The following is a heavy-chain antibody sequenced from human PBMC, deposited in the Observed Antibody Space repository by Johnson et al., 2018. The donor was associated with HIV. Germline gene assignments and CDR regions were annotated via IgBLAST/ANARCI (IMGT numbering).Heavy chain of an antibody. Sequence: VQLVESGGGLVQPGGSLRLSCAASGFTFRSYDIHWVRQATGKGLESVSPIGPAADTYYPGSVKGRFTISRENAKNSLYLQMNSLRAGDTAVYYCAKDFRRFFPTPDAFDIWGQGTMVTVSS. J-gene: IGHJ3*02. V-gene: IGHV3-13*01. D-gene: IGHD4-23*01. CDR2: IGPAADT. CDR3: AKDFRRFFPTPDAFDI. CDR1: GFTFRSYD.